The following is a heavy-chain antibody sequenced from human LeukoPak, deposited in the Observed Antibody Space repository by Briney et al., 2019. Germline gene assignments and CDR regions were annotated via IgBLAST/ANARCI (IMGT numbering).Heavy chain of an antibody. CDR2: LSGSGGIK. Sequence: GGSLRLSCAASGFTFSSYAMRWVRQAPGKGLEWVPTLSGSGGIKNYADSVKGRFTISRDNSKNTLYLQMDSLRVEDTAVYYCAKSLAPPVTGDWGQGTLVTVSS. CDR3: AKSLAPPVTGD. CDR1: GFTFSSYA. D-gene: IGHD6-13*01. V-gene: IGHV3-23*01. J-gene: IGHJ4*02.